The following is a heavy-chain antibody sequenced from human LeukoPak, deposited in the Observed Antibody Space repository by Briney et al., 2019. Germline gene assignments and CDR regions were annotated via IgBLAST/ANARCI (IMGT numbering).Heavy chain of an antibody. J-gene: IGHJ4*02. CDR3: AKAGAYCSSTSCYEEYYFDY. CDR2: ISGSGGST. CDR1: GFTFSSYA. Sequence: PGGSLRLSCAASGFTFSSYAMSWVRQAPGKGLEWVSAISGSGGSTYYADSVKGRFTISRDNSKNTLYLQMNSLRAEDTAVYYCAKAGAYCSSTSCYEEYYFDYWGQGTLVTVSS. V-gene: IGHV3-23*01. D-gene: IGHD2-2*01.